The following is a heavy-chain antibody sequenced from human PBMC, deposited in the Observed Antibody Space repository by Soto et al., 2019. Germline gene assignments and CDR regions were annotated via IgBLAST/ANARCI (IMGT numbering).Heavy chain of an antibody. D-gene: IGHD3-10*01. CDR2: IIPIFGTA. J-gene: IGHJ6*02. V-gene: IGHV1-69*13. CDR1: GGTFSSYA. CDR3: ELSGSYYLDYGMDV. Sequence: AASVKVSCKASGGTFSSYAISWVRQAPGQGLEWMGGIIPIFGTANYAQKFQGRVTITADESTSTAYMELSSLRSEDTAVYYCELSGSYYLDYGMDVWGQGTTVTVSS.